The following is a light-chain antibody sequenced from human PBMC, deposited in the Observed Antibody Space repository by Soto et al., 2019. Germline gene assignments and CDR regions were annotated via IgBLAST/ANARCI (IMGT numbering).Light chain of an antibody. CDR3: AAWDGSLYGVV. CDR1: SSNIGSHT. CDR2: SSN. J-gene: IGLJ2*01. V-gene: IGLV1-44*01. Sequence: QSVLTQPPSASGTPGQRVTIPCSGSSSNIGSHTVNWYQQLPGTAPKLLVYSSNQRPSGVPDRFSGSKSGTSASLAISGLQSEDEADYYCAAWDGSLYGVVFGGGTKVTVL.